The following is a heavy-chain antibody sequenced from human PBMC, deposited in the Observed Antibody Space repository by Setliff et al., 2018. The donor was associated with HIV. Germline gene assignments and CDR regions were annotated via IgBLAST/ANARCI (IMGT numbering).Heavy chain of an antibody. CDR2: IHTSGST. Sequence: PSETLSLTCSVSGGSISSDGYYWNWIRQAAGKGLEWIGRIHTSGSTNYNPSLKSRVTISADTSRDQFSLRLTSVSAADTAVYYCATGVPSSNWYGLAFDIWGQGTMVT. V-gene: IGHV4-61*02. CDR1: GGSISSDGYY. CDR3: ATGVPSSNWYGLAFDI. J-gene: IGHJ3*02. D-gene: IGHD6-13*01.